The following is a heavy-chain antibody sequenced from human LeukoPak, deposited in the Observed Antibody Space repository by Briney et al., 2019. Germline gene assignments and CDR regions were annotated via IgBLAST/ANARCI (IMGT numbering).Heavy chain of an antibody. CDR1: GGTFSSYA. V-gene: IGHV1-69*05. D-gene: IGHD5-18*01. CDR3: AREAGYSGNFDY. J-gene: IGHJ4*02. CDR2: IIPIFGTA. Sequence: SVKVSCKASGGTFSSYAISWVRQAPGQGLEWMGGIIPIFGTANYAQKFQGRVTITTDESTSTAYMELSSLRSEDTAVYYCAREAGYSGNFDYWGQGTLVTVSS.